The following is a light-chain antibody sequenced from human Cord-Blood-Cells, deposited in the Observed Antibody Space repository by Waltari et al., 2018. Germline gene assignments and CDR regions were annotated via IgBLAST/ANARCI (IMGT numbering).Light chain of an antibody. CDR2: DVS. J-gene: IGLJ2*01. CDR3: SSYTSSSTLDVV. V-gene: IGLV2-14*01. CDR1: SRAVGAYNY. Sequence: QSALTQPASGSASPGQSITIPCTGTSRAVGAYNYVSCYQQHPGKAPKLMSYDVSNRPSGVSNRFSGSKSGNTASLTISGLQAEDEADYYCSSYTSSSTLDVVFGGGTKLTVL.